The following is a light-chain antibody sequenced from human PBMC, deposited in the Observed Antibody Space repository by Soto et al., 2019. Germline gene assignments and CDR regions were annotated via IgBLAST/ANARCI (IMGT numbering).Light chain of an antibody. CDR1: SSDVGGYDY. CDR3: CSYAIIYH. J-gene: IGLJ1*01. V-gene: IGLV2-11*01. Sequence: QSALTQPRSVSGSPGQSVTISCTGTSSDVGGYDYVSWYQHHPGKAPKLIIYDVTERPSGVPDRFSGSKSGNTASLTISGLQAEDEADYYCCSYAIIYHFGTGTKLTVL. CDR2: DVT.